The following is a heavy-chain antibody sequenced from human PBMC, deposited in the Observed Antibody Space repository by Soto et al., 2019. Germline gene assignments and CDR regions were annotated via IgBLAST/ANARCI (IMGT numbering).Heavy chain of an antibody. CDR3: ARDPGRSSNRGSVRQVADGDYYRVDG. CDR1: GGTFSSYG. D-gene: IGHD2-2*01. CDR2: IIPIFDTA. Sequence: QVQLVQSGAEVKKPGSSVKVSCKASGGTFSSYGISWVRQAPGQGLEWMGGIIPIFDTAKYAQKFQGRVTTTADKSTSTVLMEVSSLRSEDTAVYYCARDPGRSSNRGSVRQVADGDYYRVDGWGQGATV. V-gene: IGHV1-69*06. J-gene: IGHJ6*02.